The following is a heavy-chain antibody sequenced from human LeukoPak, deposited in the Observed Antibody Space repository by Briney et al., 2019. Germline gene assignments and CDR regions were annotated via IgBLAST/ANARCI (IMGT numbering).Heavy chain of an antibody. J-gene: IGHJ6*03. V-gene: IGHV1-8*01. CDR2: MNPNSGNT. Sequence: GASVKVSCKASGCTFTSYDINWVRQATGQGLEWMGWMNPNSGNTGYAQKFQGRVTMTRNTSISTAYMELSSLRSEDTAVYYCASGRRIQLWLYYYYYMDVWGKGTTVTVSS. CDR1: GCTFTSYD. D-gene: IGHD5-18*01. CDR3: ASGRRIQLWLYYYYYMDV.